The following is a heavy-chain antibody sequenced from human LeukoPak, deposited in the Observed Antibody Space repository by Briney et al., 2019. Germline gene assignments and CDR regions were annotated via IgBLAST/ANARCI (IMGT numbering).Heavy chain of an antibody. J-gene: IGHJ4*02. D-gene: IGHD6-19*01. CDR3: ALERGGSGWYEVDY. V-gene: IGHV1-69*02. Sequence: GASVKVSCKASGGTFSSYTISWVRQAPGQGLEWMGRIIPILGIANYAQKFQGRVTITADKSTSTAYMELSSLRSEDTAVHYCALERGGSGWYEVDYWGQGTLVTVSS. CDR2: IIPILGIA. CDR1: GGTFSSYT.